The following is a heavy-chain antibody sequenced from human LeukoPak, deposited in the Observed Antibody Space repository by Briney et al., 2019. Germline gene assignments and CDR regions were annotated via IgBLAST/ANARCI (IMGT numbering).Heavy chain of an antibody. V-gene: IGHV1-2*02. D-gene: IGHD6-6*01. Sequence: ASVKVSCKASGYTFTGYYMHWVRQAPGQGLEWMGWINPNSGGTNYAQKLQGRVTMTTDTSTSTAYMELRSLRSDDTAVYYCARGSSSVPWNWFDPWGQGTLVTVSS. CDR3: ARGSSSVPWNWFDP. J-gene: IGHJ5*02. CDR2: INPNSGGT. CDR1: GYTFTGYY.